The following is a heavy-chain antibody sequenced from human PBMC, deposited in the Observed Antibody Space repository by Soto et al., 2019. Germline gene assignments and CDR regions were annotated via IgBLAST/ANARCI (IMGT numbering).Heavy chain of an antibody. J-gene: IGHJ4*02. D-gene: IGHD3-22*01. CDR2: ISAYNGNT. CDR3: ARSPQIIQTYCYDSSGYYYFDY. CDR1: GYTFTSYG. V-gene: IGHV1-18*01. Sequence: GASVKVSCKASGYTFTSYGISWVRQAPGQGLEWMGWISAYNGNTNYAQKLQGRVTMTTDTSTSTAYMELRSLRSDDTAVYYCARSPQIIQTYCYDSSGYYYFDYWGQGTLVTVSS.